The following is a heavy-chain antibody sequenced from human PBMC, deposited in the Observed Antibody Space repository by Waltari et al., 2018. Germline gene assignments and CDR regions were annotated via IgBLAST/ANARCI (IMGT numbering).Heavy chain of an antibody. V-gene: IGHV4-38-2*01. CDR3: ARRAAAGNFFDY. J-gene: IGHJ4*02. Sequence: QVQLQESGPGLVKPSETLSLTCAVSGYSISSGYYWGWIRQPPGKGLEWIGSIYHSGSTYYNPSLKSRVTISVDTSKNQFSLKLSSVTAADTAVYYCARRAAAGNFFDYWGQGTLVTVSS. D-gene: IGHD6-13*01. CDR1: GYSISSGYY. CDR2: IYHSGST.